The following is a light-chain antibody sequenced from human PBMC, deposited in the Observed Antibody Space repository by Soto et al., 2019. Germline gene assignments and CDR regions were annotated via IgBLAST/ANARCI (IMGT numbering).Light chain of an antibody. CDR2: EVS. V-gene: IGLV2-8*01. J-gene: IGLJ2*01. CDR1: SSDVGGYNY. Sequence: QSALTHPPSASGSPGQSVTISCTGTSSDVGGYNYVSWYKQHPGKAPKLMIYEVSKRPSGVPDRFSGSKSGNTASLTVSGLQAEDEADYYCSSYAGSNNVVFGGGTQLTVL. CDR3: SSYAGSNNVV.